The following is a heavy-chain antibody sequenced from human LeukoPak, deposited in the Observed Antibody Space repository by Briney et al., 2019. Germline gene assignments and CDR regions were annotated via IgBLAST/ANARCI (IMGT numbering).Heavy chain of an antibody. D-gene: IGHD2-2*01. CDR1: GFTFSDYY. CDR2: ISSSSSYI. CDR3: ARTNEVVPAAPYDN. V-gene: IGHV3-11*06. J-gene: IGHJ4*02. Sequence: GGSLRLSCAASGFTFSDYYMSWIRQAPGKGLEWVSSISSSSSYIYYADSVKGRFTISRDNAKNSLYLQMNSLRAEDTAVYYCARTNEVVPAAPYDNWGQGTLVTVSS.